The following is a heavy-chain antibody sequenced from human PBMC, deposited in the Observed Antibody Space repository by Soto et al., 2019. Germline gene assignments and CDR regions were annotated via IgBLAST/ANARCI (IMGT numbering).Heavy chain of an antibody. CDR2: IYYTVST. CDR1: GGSVSSESHY. J-gene: IGHJ6*02. Sequence: QVQLQESGPALVKPSETLSLTCTVSGGSVSSESHYWSWISQTPGKGLEWIGYIYYTVSTTYNPSLKGRVAMSVDTSRDQVSLRLRSVTSADTAVYYCARDQYDFRSVSYCYAMEVWGQGNKVTVPS. CDR3: ARDQYDFRSVSYCYAMEV. V-gene: IGHV4-61*01. D-gene: IGHD3-3*01.